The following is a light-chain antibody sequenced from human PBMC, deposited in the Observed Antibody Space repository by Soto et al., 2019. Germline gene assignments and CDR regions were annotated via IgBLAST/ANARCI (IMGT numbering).Light chain of an antibody. Sequence: QSALTQPASVSGSPGQSITISCTGTSRDVGGYNYVSWHQQHPGKAPRVIITEVNNRPSGVSSRFSGSKSGNTASLTISGLQAEDEADYYCCSFAGSNSWVFGGGTKLTVL. V-gene: IGLV2-14*01. J-gene: IGLJ3*02. CDR1: SRDVGGYNY. CDR3: CSFAGSNSWV. CDR2: EVN.